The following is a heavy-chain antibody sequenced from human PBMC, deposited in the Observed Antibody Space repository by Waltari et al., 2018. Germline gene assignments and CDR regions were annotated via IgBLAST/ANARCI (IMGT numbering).Heavy chain of an antibody. CDR2: INHSGST. V-gene: IGHV4-34*01. CDR3: ARSKDCSSSSCPDAFDI. Sequence: QVQLQQWGAGLLKPSETLSLTCAVYGGSFSGYSWSWIRQPPGKGLEWSGKINHSGSTNHNPYLKVPITISVATTKNYLSLMLMSVTAADMAVYDCARSKDCSSSSCPDAFDIWGQGTMVTVSS. D-gene: IGHD2-2*01. J-gene: IGHJ3*02. CDR1: GGSFSGYS.